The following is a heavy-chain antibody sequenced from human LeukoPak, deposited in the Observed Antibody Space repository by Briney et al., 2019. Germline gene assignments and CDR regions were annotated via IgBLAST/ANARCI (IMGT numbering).Heavy chain of an antibody. D-gene: IGHD6-19*01. CDR3: ARGERGSGWGPGAFDI. CDR1: GGSISSSSYY. J-gene: IGHJ3*02. V-gene: IGHV4-39*07. Sequence: SETLSLTCTVSGGSISSSSYYWGWIRQPPGKGLEWIGSIYYSGSTYYNPSLKSRVTISVDTSKNQFSLKLSSVTAADTAVYYCARGERGSGWGPGAFDIWGQGTMVIVSS. CDR2: IYYSGST.